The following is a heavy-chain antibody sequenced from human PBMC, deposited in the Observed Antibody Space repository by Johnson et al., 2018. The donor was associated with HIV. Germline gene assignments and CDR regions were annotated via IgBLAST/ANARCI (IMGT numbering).Heavy chain of an antibody. CDR3: ARAIRATWYLLDVFEV. CDR1: GFTFSSYA. Sequence: QVQLVESGGGVVQPGRSLRLSCAASGFTFSSYAMHWVRQAPGKGLEWVAFIRYDGSNKYYADSVKGRFTISRENAKNSLYLQMNSLRDGDTAAYYCARAIRATWYLLDVFEVWGPGTVVTVSS. V-gene: IGHV3-33*08. CDR2: IRYDGSNK. J-gene: IGHJ3*01. D-gene: IGHD4-23*01.